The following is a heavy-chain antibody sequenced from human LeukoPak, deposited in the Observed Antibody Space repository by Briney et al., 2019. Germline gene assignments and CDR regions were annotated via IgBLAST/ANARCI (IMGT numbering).Heavy chain of an antibody. CDR3: ARRPGRSSSRPYGMLH. Sequence: ASVKVSCKASGYTFTRYYIHWVRQAPGQGLEWMGWIGSNSGGTRYAQKFQDRVTMTRDTSISTAYMELNSLRSDDTAVYYCARRPGRSSSRPYGMLHWGQGTPVIVSS. V-gene: IGHV1-2*02. J-gene: IGHJ6*02. CDR2: IGSNSGGT. CDR1: GYTFTRYY. D-gene: IGHD2-2*01.